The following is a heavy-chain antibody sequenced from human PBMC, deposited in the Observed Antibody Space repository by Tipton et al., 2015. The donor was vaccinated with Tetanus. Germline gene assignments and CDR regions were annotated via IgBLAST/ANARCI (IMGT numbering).Heavy chain of an antibody. CDR3: ARQADYNILTGYYYYFDY. CDR2: IYPGDSDT. D-gene: IGHD3-9*01. J-gene: IGHJ4*02. V-gene: IGHV5-51*01. Sequence: QLVQSGAEVKKPGDSLKISCKASGYSFTNHWIGWVRQMPGKGLEWMGIIYPGDSDTRYSPPFEGLVTISADRSPSTDYVQWSSLTASDTAVYYCARQADYNILTGYYYYFDYWGQGSLVTVSS. CDR1: GYSFTNHW.